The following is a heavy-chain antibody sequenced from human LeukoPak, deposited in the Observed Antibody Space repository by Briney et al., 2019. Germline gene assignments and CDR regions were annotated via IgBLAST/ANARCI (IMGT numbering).Heavy chain of an antibody. J-gene: IGHJ5*02. D-gene: IGHD2-8*01. Sequence: ASVKVSCKASGYTFTSYYMHWVRQAPGQGLEWMGRINPSGGSTSYAQKFQGRVTMTRETYTSTVYMELSSLRSEDTAVYHCADGHTKGDWFEPWGQGTLVTVYS. CDR3: ADGHTKGDWFEP. CDR1: GYTFTSYY. CDR2: INPSGGST. V-gene: IGHV1-46*01.